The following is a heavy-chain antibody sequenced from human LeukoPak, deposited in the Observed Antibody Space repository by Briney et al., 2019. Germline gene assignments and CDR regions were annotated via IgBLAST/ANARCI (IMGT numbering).Heavy chain of an antibody. CDR1: GYSFTSYW. Sequence: NRGESLKISCKGSGYSFTSYWIGWVRQMPGKGLEWMGIIYPGDSDTRYSPSFQGQVTISADKSISTAYLQWSSLKASDTAMYYCARRAVPATAWGWFDPWGQGTLVTVSS. D-gene: IGHD2-2*01. J-gene: IGHJ5*02. CDR2: IYPGDSDT. V-gene: IGHV5-51*01. CDR3: ARRAVPATAWGWFDP.